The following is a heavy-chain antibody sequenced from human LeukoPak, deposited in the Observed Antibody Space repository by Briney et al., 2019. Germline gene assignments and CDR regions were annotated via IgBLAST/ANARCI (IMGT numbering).Heavy chain of an antibody. CDR2: IYYSGST. D-gene: IGHD3-9*01. V-gene: IGHV4-59*01. CDR1: GGSISSYY. CDR3: ARDPGGYDILTGYQNWYFDL. J-gene: IGHJ2*01. Sequence: PSETLSLTCAVSGGSISSYYWNWIRQPPGKGLEWIGYIYYSGSTNYNPSLKSRVTISVDTSKNQFSLKLSSVTAADTAVYYCARDPGGYDILTGYQNWYFDLWGRGTLVTVSS.